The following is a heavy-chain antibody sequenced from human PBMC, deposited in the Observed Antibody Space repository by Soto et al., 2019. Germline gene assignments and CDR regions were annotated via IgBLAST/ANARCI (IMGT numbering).Heavy chain of an antibody. CDR2: IYHSGST. V-gene: IGHV4-38-2*02. D-gene: IGHD6-19*01. J-gene: IGHJ4*02. CDR1: GYSISTGFN. CDR3: ARDWGTGFYHFDY. Sequence: XETLSLTCAVSGYSISTGFNWGWIRQPPVKGLEWIGSIYHSGSTYYNLSLKSRVTISADTSKNQISLKLISVTAADTALYYCARDWGTGFYHFDYWGQGTLVTVSS.